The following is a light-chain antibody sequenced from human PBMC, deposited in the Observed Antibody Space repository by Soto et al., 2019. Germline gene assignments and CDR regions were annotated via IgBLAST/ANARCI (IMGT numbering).Light chain of an antibody. V-gene: IGKV1-33*01. CDR2: DAS. Sequence: DIQMTQSPSSLSASVGDRVTITCQASQDISNYLNWYQQKPGKAPKLLIYDASNLETGVPSRFSGRGSGTDFTFTISSLQPEDIATYYCHQYDNPLFTFGPGTKVDIK. CDR3: HQYDNPLFT. CDR1: QDISNY. J-gene: IGKJ3*01.